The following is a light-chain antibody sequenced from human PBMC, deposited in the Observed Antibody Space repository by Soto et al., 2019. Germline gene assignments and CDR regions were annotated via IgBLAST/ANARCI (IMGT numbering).Light chain of an antibody. CDR3: CSFAGSGILGV. CDR1: SSDVGRYNL. CDR2: EDY. V-gene: IGLV2-23*01. Sequence: QSVLTQPASVSGSPGRSITISCTGTSSDVGRYNLVSWYQQHPGKAPKLMISEDYKRPSGVSTRFSGSKSGNTASLTISGLQAEDEADYYCCSFAGSGILGVFGTGTKVTVL. J-gene: IGLJ1*01.